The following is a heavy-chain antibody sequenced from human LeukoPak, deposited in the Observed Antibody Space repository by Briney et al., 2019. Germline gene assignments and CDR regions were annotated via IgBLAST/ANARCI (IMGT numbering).Heavy chain of an antibody. CDR1: GFTFSSYG. J-gene: IGHJ4*01. CDR3: ARGGEKSRTLLGF. Sequence: GGSLRLSCAASGFTFSSYGMRWVRQAPGKGLEWVAVIWYDGSNKYYADSVKGRFTISRDNSKNTLYLQMNSLRAEDTAVYYCARGGEKSRTLLGFRGQGTLVTVSS. D-gene: IGHD2-21*01. CDR2: IWYDGSNK. V-gene: IGHV3-33*01.